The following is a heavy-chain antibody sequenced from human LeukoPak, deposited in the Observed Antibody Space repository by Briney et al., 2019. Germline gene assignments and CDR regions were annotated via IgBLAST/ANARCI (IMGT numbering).Heavy chain of an antibody. J-gene: IGHJ3*02. Sequence: GGSLRLSCAASGFTFSSYSMNWVRQAPGKGLEWVSYISSSSSTIYYADSVKGRFTISRDNAKNSLYLQMNSLRDEDTAVYYCARGAGSDCGDYSKDAFDIWGQGTMVTVSS. V-gene: IGHV3-48*02. D-gene: IGHD4-17*01. CDR3: ARGAGSDCGDYSKDAFDI. CDR1: GFTFSSYS. CDR2: ISSSSSTI.